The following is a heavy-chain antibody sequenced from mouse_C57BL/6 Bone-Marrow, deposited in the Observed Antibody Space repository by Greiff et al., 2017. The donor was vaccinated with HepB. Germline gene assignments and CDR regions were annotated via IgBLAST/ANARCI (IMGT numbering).Heavy chain of an antibody. Sequence: VQLQQSGAELVRPGASVTLSCKASGYTFTDYEMHWVKQTPVHGLEWIGAIDPETGGTAYNQKFKGKAILTADKSSSTAYMELRSLTSEDSAVYYCAKRGYYGSQGYWGQGTTLTVSS. D-gene: IGHD1-1*01. V-gene: IGHV1-15*01. CDR3: AKRGYYGSQGY. CDR1: GYTFTDYE. CDR2: IDPETGGT. J-gene: IGHJ2*01.